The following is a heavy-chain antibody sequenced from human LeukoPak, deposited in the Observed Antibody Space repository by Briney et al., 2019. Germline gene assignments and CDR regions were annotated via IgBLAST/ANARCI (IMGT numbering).Heavy chain of an antibody. V-gene: IGHV3-23*01. CDR1: GFTFSSYA. CDR3: AKDQAYCSSTSCYPDPFDY. J-gene: IGHJ4*02. CDR2: ISGSGGST. D-gene: IGHD2-2*01. Sequence: PGGSLRLSCAASGFTFSSYAMSWVRQAPGKGLEWVSAISGSGGSTYYADSVKGRFTISRDNSKNTLYLQMNSLRAEDTAVYYCAKDQAYCSSTSCYPDPFDYWGQGTLVTVSS.